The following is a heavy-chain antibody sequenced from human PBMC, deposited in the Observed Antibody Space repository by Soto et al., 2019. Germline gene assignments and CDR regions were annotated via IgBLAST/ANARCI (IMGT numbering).Heavy chain of an antibody. CDR1: GYTFTGYY. CDR3: ARVRYSGYDPQPNAFDI. J-gene: IGHJ3*02. CDR2: INPNSGGT. V-gene: IGHV1-2*04. D-gene: IGHD5-12*01. Sequence: ASVKVSCKASGYTFTGYYMHWVRQAPGQGLEWMGWINPNSGGTNYAQKFQGWVTMTRDTSISTAYMELSRLRSDDTAVYYCARVRYSGYDPQPNAFDIWGQGTMVTVSS.